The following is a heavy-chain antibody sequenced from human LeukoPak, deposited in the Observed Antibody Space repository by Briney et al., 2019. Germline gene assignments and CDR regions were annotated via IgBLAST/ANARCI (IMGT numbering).Heavy chain of an antibody. CDR2: INSAGGTT. CDR1: GFTFNTYG. CDR3: ARSHMYGDYGEDV. V-gene: IGHV3-48*03. Sequence: GGSLRLSCAASGFTFNTYGMNWFRQAPGRGLEWISYINSAGGTTFYGDSVKGRFTISRDNANNTLYLQMNSLRAEDAATYYCARSHMYGDYGEDVWGHGTLVAVSS. J-gene: IGHJ3*01. D-gene: IGHD2-21*01.